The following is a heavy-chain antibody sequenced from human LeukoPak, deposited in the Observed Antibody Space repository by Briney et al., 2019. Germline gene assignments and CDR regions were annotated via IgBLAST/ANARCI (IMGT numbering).Heavy chain of an antibody. D-gene: IGHD3-10*01. CDR3: ARDEPYYYYIYY. V-gene: IGHV1-69*05. CDR1: GGTFSSYA. Sequence: SVKVSCKAAGGTFSSYAISWVRQAPGQGLEWMGRIITIFGTANYAQKFQGRVTITTDESTITTYMELSSLRSEATTVYYCARDEPYYYYIYYWGQGTLVTVSS. CDR2: IITIFGTA. J-gene: IGHJ4*02.